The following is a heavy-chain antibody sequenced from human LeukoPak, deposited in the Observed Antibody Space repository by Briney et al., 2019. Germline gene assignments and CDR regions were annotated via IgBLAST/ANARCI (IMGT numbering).Heavy chain of an antibody. CDR1: GFTFSSYG. J-gene: IGHJ4*02. CDR3: AKVPMRGSTSFDY. Sequence: GGSLRLSCAASGFTFSSYGMHWVRQAPGKGLEWVAVISYDGSNKYYADSVKGRFTISRDNSKNTLYLQMNSLRAEDTAVYYCAKVPMRGSTSFDYWGQGTLVTVSS. V-gene: IGHV3-30*18. CDR2: ISYDGSNK. D-gene: IGHD2-2*01.